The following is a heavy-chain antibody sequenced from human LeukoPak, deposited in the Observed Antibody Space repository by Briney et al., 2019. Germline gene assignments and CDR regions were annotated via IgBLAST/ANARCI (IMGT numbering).Heavy chain of an antibody. CDR2: IYNSGST. CDR1: GGSISSHY. Sequence: PSETLSLTCTVSGGSISSHYWSWIRQPPGKGLEWIGYIYNSGSTNYNPSLKSRVTISLDTSKNQFSLHLTSVTAADTAVYFCATDDYGVFDAFDVWGQGTVVTVSS. D-gene: IGHD3-16*01. CDR3: ATDDYGVFDAFDV. V-gene: IGHV4-59*08. J-gene: IGHJ3*01.